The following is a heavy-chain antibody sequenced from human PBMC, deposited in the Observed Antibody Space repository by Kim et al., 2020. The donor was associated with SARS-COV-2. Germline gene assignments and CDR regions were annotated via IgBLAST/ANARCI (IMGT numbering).Heavy chain of an antibody. CDR2: IWYDGSNK. Sequence: GGSLRLSCAASGFTFSSYGMHWVRQAPGKGLEWVAVIWYDGSNKYYADSVKGRFTISRDNSKNTLYLQMNSLRAEGTAVYYCARGLFGVVIKGAGTDYWG. CDR1: GFTFSSYG. V-gene: IGHV3-33*01. CDR3: ARGLFGVVIKGAGTDY. J-gene: IGHJ4*01. D-gene: IGHD3-3*01.